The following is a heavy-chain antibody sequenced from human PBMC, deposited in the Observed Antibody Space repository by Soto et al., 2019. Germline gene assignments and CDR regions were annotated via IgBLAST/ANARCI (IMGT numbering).Heavy chain of an antibody. D-gene: IGHD2-2*02. CDR3: ARARFQVLYGKPYFDS. V-gene: IGHV4-31*03. J-gene: IGHJ4*02. CDR1: GGSITTGGSY. CDR2: IYHSGNT. Sequence: SETLSLTCTVSGGSITTGGSYWSWIRQHPGKGLEWIGNIYHSGNTYYNPSLKSRLTISVDTSKNHFSLMVDSVTAADTAVYYCARARFQVLYGKPYFDSWGQGTLVTVS.